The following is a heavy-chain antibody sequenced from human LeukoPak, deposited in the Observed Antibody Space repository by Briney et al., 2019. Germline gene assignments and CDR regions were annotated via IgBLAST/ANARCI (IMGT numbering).Heavy chain of an antibody. J-gene: IGHJ6*03. Sequence: EASVKVSCKASGYTFTGYYMHWVRQAPGQGLEWMGWINPNSGGTNYAQKFQGRVTMTRDTSISTAYMELSRLRSDDTAVYYCAREGFGVAHHRYYYYYYMDVWGKGTTVTVSS. D-gene: IGHD3-3*01. V-gene: IGHV1-2*02. CDR2: INPNSGGT. CDR1: GYTFTGYY. CDR3: AREGFGVAHHRYYYYYYMDV.